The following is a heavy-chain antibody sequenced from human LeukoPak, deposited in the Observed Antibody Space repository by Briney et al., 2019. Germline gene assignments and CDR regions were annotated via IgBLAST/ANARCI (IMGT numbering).Heavy chain of an antibody. CDR1: GFTFTSYN. Sequence: GGSLRLSCAASGFTFTSYNMNWVRQAPGNGLEWGSVISYDGSNKYYADSVKGRFTISRDNSKNTMYLKMNSLRAEDTAVYYCGRDPGDDFWSGYFVYWGQGTLVTVSS. D-gene: IGHD3-3*01. J-gene: IGHJ4*02. CDR2: ISYDGSNK. V-gene: IGHV3-30*03. CDR3: GRDPGDDFWSGYFVY.